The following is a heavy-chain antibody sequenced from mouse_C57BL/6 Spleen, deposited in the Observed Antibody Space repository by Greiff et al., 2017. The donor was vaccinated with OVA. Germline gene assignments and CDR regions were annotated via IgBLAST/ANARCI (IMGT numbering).Heavy chain of an antibody. D-gene: IGHD1-1*01. V-gene: IGHV1-61*01. Sequence: QVQLQQPGAELVRPGSSVKLSCKASGYTFTSYWMDWVKQRPGQGLEWIGNIYPSDSETHYNQKFKDKATLTVDKSSSTAYMRLSSLTSEDSAVYYCARSGSYAMDYWGQGTSVTVSS. CDR1: GYTFTSYW. CDR2: IYPSDSET. CDR3: ARSGSYAMDY. J-gene: IGHJ4*01.